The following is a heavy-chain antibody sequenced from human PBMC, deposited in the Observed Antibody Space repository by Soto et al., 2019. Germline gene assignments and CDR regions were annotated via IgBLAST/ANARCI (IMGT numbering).Heavy chain of an antibody. Sequence: EVQLLESGGGLVQPGGSLRLSCAASGFTFSSYAMSWVRQAPGKGLEWVSAISGSGGSTYYADSVKGRFTISRDNSKNTLYLQMNSLRAEDTAVYYCAKDVYSSGYNLDYFDYWGQGTLVTVSS. CDR3: AKDVYSSGYNLDYFDY. J-gene: IGHJ4*02. CDR2: ISGSGGST. V-gene: IGHV3-23*01. CDR1: GFTFSSYA. D-gene: IGHD3-22*01.